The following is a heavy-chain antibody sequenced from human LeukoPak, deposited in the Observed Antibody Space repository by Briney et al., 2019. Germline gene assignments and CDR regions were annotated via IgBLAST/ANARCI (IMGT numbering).Heavy chain of an antibody. CDR1: GGTFSGYY. Sequence: AETLTLTCAAYGGTFSGYYRSWIRQPPGKGLEWIGEINHSGSTNYNPSFKSRVTISVDTSKSQFSLKLSSVTASDTAVYYCARVGAAAGPLYWGEGTLVTASS. V-gene: IGHV4-34*01. J-gene: IGHJ4*02. CDR3: ARVGAAAGPLY. CDR2: INHSGST. D-gene: IGHD6-13*01.